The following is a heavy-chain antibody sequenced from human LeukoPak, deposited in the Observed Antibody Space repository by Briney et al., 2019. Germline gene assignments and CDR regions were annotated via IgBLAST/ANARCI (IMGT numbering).Heavy chain of an antibody. CDR3: ARVDYYDSSGYYYGFDY. J-gene: IGHJ4*02. D-gene: IGHD3-22*01. CDR2: IWYDGSNK. Sequence: GGSLRLSCAASGFTFSSYGMHWVRQAPGKGLEWVAVIWYDGSNKYYADSVKGRFTISRDNSKNTLYLQMNSLRAEDTAVYYCARVDYYDSSGYYYGFDYWGQGTPVTVSS. CDR1: GFTFSSYG. V-gene: IGHV3-33*01.